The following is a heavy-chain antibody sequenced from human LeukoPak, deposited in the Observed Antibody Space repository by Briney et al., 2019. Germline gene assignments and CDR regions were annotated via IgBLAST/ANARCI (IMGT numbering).Heavy chain of an antibody. J-gene: IGHJ4*02. V-gene: IGHV3-15*01. CDR3: TTDPLVRWLGELLYDY. Sequence: GGSLRLSCAASGFTFSNAWMSWVRQAPGKGLEWVGRIKSKTDGGTTDYAAPVKGRFTISRDDSKNTLYLQMNSLKTEDTAVYYCTTDPLVRWLGELLYDYWGQGTLVTVSS. D-gene: IGHD3-10*01. CDR2: IKSKTDGGTT. CDR1: GFTFSNAW.